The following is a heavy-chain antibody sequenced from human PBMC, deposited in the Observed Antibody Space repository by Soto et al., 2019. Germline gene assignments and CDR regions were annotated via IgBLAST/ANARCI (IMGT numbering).Heavy chain of an antibody. V-gene: IGHV4-61*01. CDR2: VYYSGAT. J-gene: IGHJ4*02. Sequence: SETLSLTCAVSGASVNTRNYYWSWHRQPPGMGLEWIGYVYYSGATNYSPSLKSRVIISIDTSKNQFSLKLYSVAAADTDVYYCVRDALTATDLLGSFEYWGQGALVTVPS. CDR1: GASVNTRNYY. CDR3: VRDALTATDLLGSFEY. D-gene: IGHD2-21*02.